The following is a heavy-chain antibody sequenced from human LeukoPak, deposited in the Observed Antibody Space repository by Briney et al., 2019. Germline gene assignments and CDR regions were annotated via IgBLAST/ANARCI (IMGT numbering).Heavy chain of an antibody. V-gene: IGHV3-30*04. Sequence: PGRSLRLSRAASGFTFSSYAMHWVRQAPGKGLEWVAVISYDGSNKYYADSVKGRFTISRDNSKNTLYLQMNSLRAEDTAVYYCARDLGYYYDSSLAYWGQGTLVTVSS. J-gene: IGHJ4*02. CDR2: ISYDGSNK. D-gene: IGHD3-22*01. CDR1: GFTFSSYA. CDR3: ARDLGYYYDSSLAY.